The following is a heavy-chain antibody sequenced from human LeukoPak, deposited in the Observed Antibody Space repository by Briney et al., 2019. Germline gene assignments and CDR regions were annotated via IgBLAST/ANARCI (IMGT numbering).Heavy chain of an antibody. V-gene: IGHV3-11*06. CDR2: TSGSSGST. CDR3: ARRRDGYNPELDY. D-gene: IGHD5-24*01. CDR1: GFTFSNYY. Sequence: GGSLRLSCAASGFTFSNYYMSWIRQAPGKGLEWVSYTSGSSGSTNYADSVMGRFTISRDNGKNSLYLQMNSLRAEDTAVYYCARRRDGYNPELDYWGQGTLVTVSS. J-gene: IGHJ4*02.